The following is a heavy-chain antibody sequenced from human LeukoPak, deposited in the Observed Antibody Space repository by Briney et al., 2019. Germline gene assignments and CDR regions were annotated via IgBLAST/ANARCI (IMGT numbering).Heavy chain of an antibody. CDR3: ARGAYDSSGYYPAQ. Sequence: ASVKVSCKASGYTFTSYDINWVRQATGQGLEWMGWMNPNSGNTGYAQKFQGRVTMTRNTPISTAHMELSSLRSEDTAVYYCARGAYDSSGYYPAQWGQGTLVTVSS. CDR1: GYTFTSYD. V-gene: IGHV1-8*01. CDR2: MNPNSGNT. D-gene: IGHD3-22*01. J-gene: IGHJ4*02.